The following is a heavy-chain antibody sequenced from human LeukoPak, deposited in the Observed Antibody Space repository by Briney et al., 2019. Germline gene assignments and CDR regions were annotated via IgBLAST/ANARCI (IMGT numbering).Heavy chain of an antibody. D-gene: IGHD2-2*01. Sequence: GGSLRLSCAASGFTFTNFWMHWVRQAPGKGLEWVSRITTDGSSTRYADSVKGQFTISRDNAKNTVYLQMNSLRAEDTTMYYCASLTSTSPEDYWGQGTLVTVSS. J-gene: IGHJ4*02. CDR2: ITTDGSST. V-gene: IGHV3-74*01. CDR1: GFTFTNFW. CDR3: ASLTSTSPEDY.